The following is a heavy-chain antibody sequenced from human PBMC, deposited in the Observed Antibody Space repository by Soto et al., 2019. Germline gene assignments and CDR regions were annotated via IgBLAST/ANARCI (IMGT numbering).Heavy chain of an antibody. CDR2: ISHGGST. CDR1: GDSITSNF. V-gene: IGHV4-59*01. Sequence: QVQLQESGPGVVRPSETLSLTCAVSGDSITSNFWTWIRQPPGKGLEWIGYISHGGSTNYNPSLKSRVTISRDTAKNEFSLNLISVTAADAAVYYCAREFTMFALDAWGQGTTVTVSS. CDR3: AREFTMFALDA. D-gene: IGHD3-10*02. J-gene: IGHJ6*02.